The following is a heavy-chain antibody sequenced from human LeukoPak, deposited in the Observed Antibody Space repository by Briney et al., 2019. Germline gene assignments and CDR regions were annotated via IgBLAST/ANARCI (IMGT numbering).Heavy chain of an antibody. CDR1: GYTFTSYW. CDR3: ASSIGATTDDAFDI. Sequence: GESLQISCKGSGYTFTSYWIGWVRQLPGKGLXXXXIIYPGDSDTRYSPSFQGQVTISADKSISTAYLQWSSLKASDTAMYYCASSIGATTDDAFDIWGQGTMVTVSS. V-gene: IGHV5-51*01. D-gene: IGHD1-1*01. J-gene: IGHJ3*02. CDR2: IYPGDSDT.